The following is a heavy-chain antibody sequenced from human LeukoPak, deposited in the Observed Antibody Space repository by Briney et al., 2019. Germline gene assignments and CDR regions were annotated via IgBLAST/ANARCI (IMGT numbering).Heavy chain of an antibody. CDR1: GGSISSYY. J-gene: IGHJ6*02. V-gene: IGHV4-59*01. D-gene: IGHD6-19*01. CDR3: AREGSSGFRGYYGMDV. Sequence: SETLSLTCTVSGGSISSYYWSWIRQPPGRGLEWIGYIYYGGSTNYNPSLKSRVTISVDTSKNQFSLKLSSVTAADTAVYYCAREGSSGFRGYYGMDVWGQGTTVTVSS. CDR2: IYYGGST.